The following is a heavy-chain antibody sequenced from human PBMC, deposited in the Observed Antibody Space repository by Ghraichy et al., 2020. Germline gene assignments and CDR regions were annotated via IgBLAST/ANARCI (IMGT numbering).Heavy chain of an antibody. D-gene: IGHD1-26*01. Sequence: SETLSLTCTVSGGSISTYYWSWIRQPPGRGLEWIGYIYNSGSTNYNPSLKSRVTISVDTSKNQFSLKLSSVTAADTAVYYCSRGGGSGTYYWVDYWGQGTLVTVSS. CDR2: IYNSGST. J-gene: IGHJ4*02. CDR1: GGSISTYY. CDR3: SRGGGSGTYYWVDY. V-gene: IGHV4-59*01.